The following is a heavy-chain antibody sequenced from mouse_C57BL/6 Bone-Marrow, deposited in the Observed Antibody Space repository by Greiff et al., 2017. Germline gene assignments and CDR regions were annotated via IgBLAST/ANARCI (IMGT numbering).Heavy chain of an antibody. D-gene: IGHD1-1*01. CDR2: IYPRSGNT. CDR3: ARWDYYGSSYGMYFDV. CDR1: GYTFTSYG. J-gene: IGHJ1*03. Sequence: QVQLQQSGAELARPGASVKLSCKASGYTFTSYGISWVKQRTGQGLEWIGEIYPRSGNTYYNEKFKGKATLTADKSSSTAYMELRSLTSEDSAVYFCARWDYYGSSYGMYFDVWGTGTTVTVSS. V-gene: IGHV1-81*01.